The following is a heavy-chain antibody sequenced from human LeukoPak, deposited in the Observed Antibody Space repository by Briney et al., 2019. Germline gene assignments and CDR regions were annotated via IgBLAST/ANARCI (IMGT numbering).Heavy chain of an antibody. J-gene: IGHJ4*02. V-gene: IGHV4-59*01. CDR1: GGSISSYY. Sequence: TSETLSLTCTVSGGSISSYYWSWIRQPPGKGLEWIGYIYNTGSANYNPSLKSRVTMSVDTSKNLFSLKLSSVTAADTALYYCARGLRFLDGWGQGTLVTVSS. CDR2: IYNTGSA. D-gene: IGHD3-3*01. CDR3: ARGLRFLDG.